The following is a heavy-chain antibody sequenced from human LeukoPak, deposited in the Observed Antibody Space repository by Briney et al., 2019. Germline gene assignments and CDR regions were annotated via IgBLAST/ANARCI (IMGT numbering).Heavy chain of an antibody. CDR1: GFTFSSYP. J-gene: IGHJ4*02. V-gene: IGHV3-30*18. D-gene: IGHD6-19*01. Sequence: GGSLRLSCAASGFTFSSYPMNWVRQAPGKGLEWVAVISYDGSNKYYADSVKGRLTISRDNSKNTLYLQMNSLRAEDTAVYYCAKTAGEQWLAMSLDYWGQGTLVTVSS. CDR3: AKTAGEQWLAMSLDY. CDR2: ISYDGSNK.